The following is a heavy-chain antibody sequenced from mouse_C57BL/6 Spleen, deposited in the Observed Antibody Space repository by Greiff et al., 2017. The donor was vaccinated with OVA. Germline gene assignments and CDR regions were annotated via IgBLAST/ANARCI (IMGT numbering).Heavy chain of an antibody. Sequence: VQGVESGPGLVQPSQSLSITCTVSGFSLTSYGVHWVRQSPGKGLEWLGVIWSGGSTDYNAAFISRLSISKDNSKSQVFFKMNSLQADDTAIYYCARSSMVTTLYYYAMDYWGQGTSVTVSS. V-gene: IGHV2-2*01. D-gene: IGHD2-1*01. CDR1: GFSLTSYG. CDR3: ARSSMVTTLYYYAMDY. CDR2: IWSGGST. J-gene: IGHJ4*01.